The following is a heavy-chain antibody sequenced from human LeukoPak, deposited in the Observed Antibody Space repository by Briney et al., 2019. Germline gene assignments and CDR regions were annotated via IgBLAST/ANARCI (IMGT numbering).Heavy chain of an antibody. V-gene: IGHV1-69*04. D-gene: IGHD2-15*01. CDR2: IIPILGIA. Sequence: ASVKGSCKASGGTFSSYAIRWVRQAPGEGLEWMGRIIPILGIANYAQKFQGRVRITAHKSTSTAYMHLSSLRSDDTDVYYCARSSLGYCSGASCYASRDETYYYDSRRYFPLDYWGQGTLVTVSS. CDR1: GGTFSSYA. CDR3: ARSSLGYCSGASCYASRDETYYYDSRRYFPLDY. J-gene: IGHJ4*02.